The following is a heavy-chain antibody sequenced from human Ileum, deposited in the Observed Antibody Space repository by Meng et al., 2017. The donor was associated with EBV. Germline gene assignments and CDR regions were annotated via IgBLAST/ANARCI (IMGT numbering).Heavy chain of an antibody. D-gene: IGHD1-7*01. J-gene: IGHJ4*02. CDR1: VDSISSDIW. V-gene: IGHV4-4*02. CDR2: VYHRGDT. Sequence: QVQLQESGPGLVKRAGTLPLTCTVSVDSISSDIWWSWVRQPPGKGLEWIGEVYHRGDTNYNPSLKSRVDISVDKSKNQFYLSLFSVTAADTAVYYCGRDQGRELINHWGQGTLVTVSS. CDR3: GRDQGRELINH.